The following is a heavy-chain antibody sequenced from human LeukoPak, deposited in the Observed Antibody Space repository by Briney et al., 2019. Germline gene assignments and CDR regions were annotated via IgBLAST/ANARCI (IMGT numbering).Heavy chain of an antibody. D-gene: IGHD5-24*01. CDR1: GYTFTGYY. CDR3: ARDLDLDGMDV. J-gene: IGHJ6*03. V-gene: IGHV1-2*02. Sequence: ASVKVSCKASGYTFTGYYMHWVRQAPGQGLEWMGWINPNSGGTNYAQKFQGRVTITADESTSTAYMELSSLRSEDTAVYYCARDLDLDGMDVWGEGTTVTISS. CDR2: INPNSGGT.